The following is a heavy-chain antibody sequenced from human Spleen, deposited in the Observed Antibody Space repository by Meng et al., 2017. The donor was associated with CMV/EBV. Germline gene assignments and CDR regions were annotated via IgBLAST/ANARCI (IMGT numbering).Heavy chain of an antibody. CDR2: VIPISGSP. V-gene: IGHV1-69*05. J-gene: IGHJ4*02. CDR1: GGILSNYA. CDR3: ATDKQQLAYLFDY. D-gene: IGHD3-16*01. Sequence: SVKVSCKASGGILSNYAVSWVRQAPGQGLEWLGGVIPISGSPHYPQKFQGRVTMTTDESTGTAYMELSGLTSEDTAVYYCATDKQQLAYLFDYWGQGTLVTVSS.